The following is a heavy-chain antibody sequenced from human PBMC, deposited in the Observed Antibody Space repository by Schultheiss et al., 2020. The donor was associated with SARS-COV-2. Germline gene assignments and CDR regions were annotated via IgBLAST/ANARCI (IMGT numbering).Heavy chain of an antibody. J-gene: IGHJ4*02. D-gene: IGHD3-22*01. CDR3: ARGTDYESSGTVQQWFDY. CDR2: INPNSGGT. Sequence: ASVKVSCKASGYTFIGYGIIWVRQAPGQGLEWMGWINPNSGGTNYAQKFQGWVTMTRDTSISTAYMELSRLRSDDTAVYYCARGTDYESSGTVQQWFDYWGQGTLVTVSS. V-gene: IGHV1-2*04. CDR1: GYTFIGYG.